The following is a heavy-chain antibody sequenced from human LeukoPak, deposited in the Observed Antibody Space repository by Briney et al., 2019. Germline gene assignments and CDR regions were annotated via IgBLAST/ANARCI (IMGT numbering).Heavy chain of an antibody. Sequence: VASVKVSCKASGYTFTSYYMHWVRQAPGQGLEWMGIINPSGGSASYAQKFQGRVTMTRDTSTSTVYMEMSSLRSEDTAVYYCARDVASSGYYWDWGQGTLVTVSS. J-gene: IGHJ4*02. D-gene: IGHD3-22*01. CDR3: ARDVASSGYYWD. CDR1: GYTFTSYY. V-gene: IGHV1-46*01. CDR2: INPSGGSA.